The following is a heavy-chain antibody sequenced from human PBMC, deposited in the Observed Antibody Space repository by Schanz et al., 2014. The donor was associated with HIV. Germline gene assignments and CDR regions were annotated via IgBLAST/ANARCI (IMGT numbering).Heavy chain of an antibody. CDR1: GGTFSIYA. J-gene: IGHJ4*02. D-gene: IGHD3-9*01. CDR3: ARGDILTGLYPYYFDS. Sequence: QVQLVQSGAEVKKPGSSVKVSCRASGGTFSIYAINWVRQAPGQGLEWMGGIIPIFGAVNYAQKFQGRVTMTRDTSTSTVYMQLSSLTSDDTAVYYCARGDILTGLYPYYFDSWGQGTLVTVSS. CDR2: IIPIFGAV. V-gene: IGHV1-69*06.